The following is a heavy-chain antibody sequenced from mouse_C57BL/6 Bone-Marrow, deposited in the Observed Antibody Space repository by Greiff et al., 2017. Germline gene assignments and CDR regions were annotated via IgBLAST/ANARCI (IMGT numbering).Heavy chain of an antibody. D-gene: IGHD2-1*01. CDR1: GYTFTSSW. Sequence: VQLHQPGAELVKPGASVKLSCKASGYTFTSSWMHWVKQRPGQGLEWIGMIHPNSGSTNYNEKFKSKATLTVDKSSSTAYMQLSSLTSEDSAVYYCARGIYYGNPYAMDYWGQGTSVTVSS. CDR3: ARGIYYGNPYAMDY. V-gene: IGHV1-64*01. CDR2: IHPNSGST. J-gene: IGHJ4*01.